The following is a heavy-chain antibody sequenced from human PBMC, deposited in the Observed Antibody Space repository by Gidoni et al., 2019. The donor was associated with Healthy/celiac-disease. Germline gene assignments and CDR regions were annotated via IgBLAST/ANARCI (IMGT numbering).Heavy chain of an antibody. D-gene: IGHD2-15*01. CDR3: ARESSGGYCSGGSCYNWGIADAFDI. CDR1: GFTFRSYG. J-gene: IGHJ3*02. V-gene: IGHV3-33*01. CDR2: IWYDGSNK. Sequence: QVPLVESGGGVVQPGRSLRLSCAASGFTFRSYGMHWVRQAPGKGLEWVAVIWYDGSNKYYADSVKGRFTISRDNSKNTLYLQMNSLRAEDTAVYYCARESSGGYCSGGSCYNWGIADAFDIWGQGTMVTVSS.